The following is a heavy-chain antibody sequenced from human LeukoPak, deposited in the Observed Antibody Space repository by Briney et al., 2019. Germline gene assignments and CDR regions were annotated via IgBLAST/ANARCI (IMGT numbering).Heavy chain of an antibody. CDR1: GFTFSDYY. CDR3: ARARPYYDSSGYLPGAFDI. V-gene: IGHV3-11*04. Sequence: GGSLRLSCAASGFTFSDYYMSWIRQAPGKGLEWVSYISSSGSTIYYADSVKGRFTISRDNAKNSLYLQMNSLRAEDTAVYYCARARPYYDSSGYLPGAFDIWGQGTMVTVSS. CDR2: ISSSGSTI. D-gene: IGHD3-22*01. J-gene: IGHJ3*02.